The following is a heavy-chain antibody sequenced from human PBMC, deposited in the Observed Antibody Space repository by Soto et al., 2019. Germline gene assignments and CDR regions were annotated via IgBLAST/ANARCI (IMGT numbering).Heavy chain of an antibody. CDR1: GFTFSSYA. D-gene: IGHD2-15*01. V-gene: IGHV3-23*01. CDR3: AKDSGYCSGGSCFGY. Sequence: LRLSCAASGFTFSSYAMSWVRQAPGKGLEWVSAISGSGGSTYYADSVKGRFTISRDNSKNTLYLQMNSLRAEDTAVYYCAKDSGYCSGGSCFGYWGQGTLVTVSS. J-gene: IGHJ4*02. CDR2: ISGSGGST.